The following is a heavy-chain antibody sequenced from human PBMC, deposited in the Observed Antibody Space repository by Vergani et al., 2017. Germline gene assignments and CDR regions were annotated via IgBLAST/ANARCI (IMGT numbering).Heavy chain of an antibody. CDR3: VRTEYCTGIACNTRFDS. J-gene: IGHJ5*01. Sequence: EVQLVESGGGLVKPGGSLRLSCAASGFTFSSYSMNWVRQAPGKGLEWVSSISSSSSYIYYADSMKGRFIISRDNAKNSLYLQMNSLRAEDTAVYYCVRTEYCTGIACNTRFDSWGQGALVTVSS. CDR1: GFTFSSYS. V-gene: IGHV3-21*02. CDR2: ISSSSSYI. D-gene: IGHD2-8*02.